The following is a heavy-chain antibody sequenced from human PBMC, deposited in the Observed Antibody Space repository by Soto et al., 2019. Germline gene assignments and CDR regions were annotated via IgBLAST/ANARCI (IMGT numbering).Heavy chain of an antibody. Sequence: EVQLVESGGGLVKPGGSLRLSCAASGFTFSSYSMNWVRQAPGKGLEWVSSISSSSSYIYYADSVKGRFTISRDNAKNSLYLQMNSLRAEDTAVYYCSRDGEDGDHFDYWGQGTLVTVSS. CDR1: GFTFSSYS. J-gene: IGHJ4*02. V-gene: IGHV3-21*01. D-gene: IGHD4-17*01. CDR3: SRDGEDGDHFDY. CDR2: ISSSSSYI.